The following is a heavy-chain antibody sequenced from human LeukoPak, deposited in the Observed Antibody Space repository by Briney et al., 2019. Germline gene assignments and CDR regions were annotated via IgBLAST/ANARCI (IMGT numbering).Heavy chain of an antibody. V-gene: IGHV4-39*01. CDR1: GVPISSSSYY. J-gene: IGHJ6*02. Sequence: SETLSLTCTVSGVPISSSSYYWGWIRQPPGKGLEWIGSIYYSGSTYYNPSLKSRVTISVDTSKNQFSLKLSSVTAADTAVYYCARHRGYDFWSGYGYYYGMDVWGQGTTVTVSS. CDR2: IYYSGST. CDR3: ARHRGYDFWSGYGYYYGMDV. D-gene: IGHD3-3*01.